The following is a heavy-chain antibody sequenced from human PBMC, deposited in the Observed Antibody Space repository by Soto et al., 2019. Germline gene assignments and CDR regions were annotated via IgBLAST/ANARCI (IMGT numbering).Heavy chain of an antibody. J-gene: IGHJ2*01. CDR2: IYPSGRA. V-gene: IGHV4-4*07. D-gene: IGHD5-18*01. CDR3: ARDYAVNTAVDYWYFDL. CDR1: GGSITNHY. Sequence: QVQLQESGPRLVKPSETLTLTCSLSGGSITNHYWGWIRQPPGPGLEFIGRIYPSGRAHYNPSLQSRVTMSVDTSTNQFSRKVNSVTAADTAIYYCARDYAVNTAVDYWYFDLWGRGTLVTVSS.